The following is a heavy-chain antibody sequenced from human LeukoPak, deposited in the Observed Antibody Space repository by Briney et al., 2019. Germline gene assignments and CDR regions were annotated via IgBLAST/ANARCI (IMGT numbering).Heavy chain of an antibody. CDR3: ARRVYYDYVWGSYRYGIPRDPSFDY. Sequence: SGTLSLTCAVYGGSFSGYYWSWIRQPPGKGLEWIGEINHSGSTNYNPSLKSRVTISVDTSKNQFSLKLSSVTAADTAVYYCARRVYYDYVWGSYRYGIPRDPSFDYWGQGTLVTVSS. D-gene: IGHD3-16*02. J-gene: IGHJ4*02. CDR2: INHSGST. CDR1: GGSFSGYY. V-gene: IGHV4-34*01.